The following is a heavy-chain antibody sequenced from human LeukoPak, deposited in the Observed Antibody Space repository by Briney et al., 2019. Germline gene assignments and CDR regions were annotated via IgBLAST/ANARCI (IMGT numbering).Heavy chain of an antibody. CDR2: IYYSGST. CDR3: ARAGYCSSTSCYYDSWFDP. J-gene: IGHJ5*02. Sequence: SETLSLTCTVSGGSISSGGYYWSWIRQHPGKGLEWIGYIYYSGSTNYNPSLKSRVTISVDTSKNQFSLKLSSVTAADTAVYYCARAGYCSSTSCYYDSWFDPWGQGTLVTVSS. CDR1: GGSISSGGYY. D-gene: IGHD2-2*01. V-gene: IGHV4-61*08.